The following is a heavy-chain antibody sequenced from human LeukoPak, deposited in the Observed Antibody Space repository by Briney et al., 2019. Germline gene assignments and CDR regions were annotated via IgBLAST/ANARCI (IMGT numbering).Heavy chain of an antibody. CDR3: ARGPPYGIFGVAHLDY. Sequence: ASVKVSCKASGYTFTSYGISWVRQAPGQGLEWMGWISAYNGNTNYAQKLQGRVTMTTDTSTSTAYMELRSLRSDDTAVYYCARGPPYGIFGVAHLDYWGQGTLVTVSS. D-gene: IGHD3-3*01. CDR1: GYTFTSYG. V-gene: IGHV1-18*01. J-gene: IGHJ4*02. CDR2: ISAYNGNT.